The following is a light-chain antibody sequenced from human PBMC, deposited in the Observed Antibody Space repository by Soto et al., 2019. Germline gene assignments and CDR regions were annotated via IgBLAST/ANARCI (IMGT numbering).Light chain of an antibody. CDR1: SSNIGAGYD. CDR2: GNN. J-gene: IGLJ2*01. Sequence: QSVLTQPPSVSGAPGQRVTISFTGSSSNIGAGYDVHWYQKLPGTAPKLLMYGNNNRPSGVPDRFSGSKSGTSASLAITGLQAEDEADYYCQSYDRSLSGSGVFGGGTKLTVL. CDR3: QSYDRSLSGSGV. V-gene: IGLV1-40*01.